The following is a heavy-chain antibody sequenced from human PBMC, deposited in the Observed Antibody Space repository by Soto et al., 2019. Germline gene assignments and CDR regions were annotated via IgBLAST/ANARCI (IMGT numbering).Heavy chain of an antibody. CDR1: GGSISSYY. CDR2: IYYSGST. V-gene: IGHV4-59*01. Sequence: SETLSLTCTVSGGSISSYYWSWIRQPPGKGLEWIGYIYYSGSTNYNPSLKSRVTISVDTSKNQFSLKLSSVTAADTAVYYCARPATGYYSMDVSGKGTTVTVSS. CDR3: ARPATGYYSMDV. D-gene: IGHD3-9*01. J-gene: IGHJ6*03.